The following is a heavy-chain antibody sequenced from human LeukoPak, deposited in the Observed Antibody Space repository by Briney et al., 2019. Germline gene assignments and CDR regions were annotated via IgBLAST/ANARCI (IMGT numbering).Heavy chain of an antibody. CDR1: GFTVSSNY. CDR3: SSGYYPYYFDY. Sequence: PGGSLRLSCAASGFTVSSNYMSWVRQAPGKGLEWVSVIYSGGSTYYADSVKGRFTISRDNSKNTLYLQMNSLRAEDTAVYYCSSGYYPYYFDYWGQGTLVTVSS. D-gene: IGHD3-22*01. CDR2: IYSGGST. V-gene: IGHV3-53*01. J-gene: IGHJ4*02.